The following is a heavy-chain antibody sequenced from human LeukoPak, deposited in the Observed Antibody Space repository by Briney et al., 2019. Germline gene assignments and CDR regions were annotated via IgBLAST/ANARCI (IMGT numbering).Heavy chain of an antibody. Sequence: PSETLSLTCAVSGGSISSGGYSWSWIRQPPGTGLEWIGYIYHSGSTYYNPSLKSRVTISVDTSKNQFSLKLSSVTAADTAVYYCARRVLTGYYRHFDYWGQGILVTVSS. CDR3: ARRVLTGYYRHFDY. V-gene: IGHV4-30-2*01. CDR1: GGSISSGGYS. D-gene: IGHD3-9*01. CDR2: IYHSGST. J-gene: IGHJ4*02.